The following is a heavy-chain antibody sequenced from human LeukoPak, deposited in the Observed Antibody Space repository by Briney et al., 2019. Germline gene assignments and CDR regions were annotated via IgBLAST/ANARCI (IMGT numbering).Heavy chain of an antibody. CDR3: ARGRIVGATNH. CDR1: GGSISSYY. J-gene: IGHJ4*02. V-gene: IGHV4-59*01. CDR2: IYYSGST. D-gene: IGHD1-26*01. Sequence: SETLSLTCTVSGGSISSYYWSWIRQPPGKGLEWIGYIYYSGSTNYNPSLKGRVTISVDTSKNQFSLKLSSVTAADTAVYYCARGRIVGATNHWGQGTLVTVSS.